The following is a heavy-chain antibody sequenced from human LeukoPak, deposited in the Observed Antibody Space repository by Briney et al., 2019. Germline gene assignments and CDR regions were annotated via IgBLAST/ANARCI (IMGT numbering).Heavy chain of an antibody. J-gene: IGHJ4*02. V-gene: IGHV3-74*01. CDR1: GFSFSGHW. D-gene: IGHD5-12*01. CDR2: ISPTGSTT. Sequence: GGSLRLSCAASGFSFSGHWMHWARQLPGKGLVWVSRISPTGSTTSYADSVKGRFTVSRDNAKNTLYLQMNSLRAEDTAVYYCARDVGYFIVAGSFDYWGQGTLVTVSS. CDR3: ARDVGYFIVAGSFDY.